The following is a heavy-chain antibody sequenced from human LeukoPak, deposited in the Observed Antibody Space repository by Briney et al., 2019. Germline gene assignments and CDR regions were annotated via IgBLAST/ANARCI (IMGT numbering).Heavy chain of an antibody. D-gene: IGHD3-22*01. Sequence: ASVKVSCKASGYTFTGYYMHWVRQAPGQGLEWMGRINPNSGGTNYAQKFQGRVTMTRDTSISTAYMELSRLRSDDTAVYYCASSYYYDSSGYYGFDYWGQGTLVTVSS. V-gene: IGHV1-2*06. CDR1: GYTFTGYY. J-gene: IGHJ4*02. CDR2: INPNSGGT. CDR3: ASSYYYDSSGYYGFDY.